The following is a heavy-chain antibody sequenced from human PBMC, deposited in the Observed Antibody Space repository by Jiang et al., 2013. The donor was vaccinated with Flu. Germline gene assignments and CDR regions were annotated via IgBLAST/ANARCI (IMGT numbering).Heavy chain of an antibody. CDR3: ARERRGGNSED. D-gene: IGHD4-23*01. V-gene: IGHV4-61*02. J-gene: IGHJ4*02. CDR2: SIPWEH. Sequence: GLEWIGVSIPWEHQLQPSLKSRVTISVDTSKNQXSLKLSSVTAADTAVYYCARERRGGNSEDWGQGTLVTVSS.